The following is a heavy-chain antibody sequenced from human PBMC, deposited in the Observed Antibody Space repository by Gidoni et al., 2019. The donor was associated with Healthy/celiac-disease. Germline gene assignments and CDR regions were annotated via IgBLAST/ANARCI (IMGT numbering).Heavy chain of an antibody. Sequence: QVQLVQSGAVVKKPGASVTVSCTASGYTFTGYYMHWVRQAPGQGLEWMGWINPNSGGTNYAQKFQGRVTMTRDTSISTADMELSRLRSDDTAVYYCARDLYDYVWGSYRYPLGYWGQGTLVTVS. D-gene: IGHD3-16*02. J-gene: IGHJ4*02. CDR1: GYTFTGYY. CDR2: INPNSGGT. CDR3: ARDLYDYVWGSYRYPLGY. V-gene: IGHV1-2*02.